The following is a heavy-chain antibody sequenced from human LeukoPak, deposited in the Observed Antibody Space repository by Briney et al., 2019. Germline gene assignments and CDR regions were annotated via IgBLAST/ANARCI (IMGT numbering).Heavy chain of an antibody. CDR1: GGSISAYY. V-gene: IGHV4-59*01. CDR2: IYYNGNT. CDR3: ARLKGEMITIRPYYHYYMDV. D-gene: IGHD5-24*01. Sequence: SETLSLTCTVSGGSISAYYWTWIRQPPGKGLEWLGYIYYNGNTNYNPSLPSRVTISLNTSKNQFSLNLTSVTAADTAVYYCARLKGEMITIRPYYHYYMDVWGKGTTVTVSS. J-gene: IGHJ6*03.